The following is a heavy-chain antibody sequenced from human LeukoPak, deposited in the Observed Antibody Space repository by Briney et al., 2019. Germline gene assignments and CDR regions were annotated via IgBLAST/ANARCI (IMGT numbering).Heavy chain of an antibody. J-gene: IGHJ4*02. D-gene: IGHD3-10*01. CDR3: ARNVGYYYGSGSYRDY. CDR1: GGSISSYY. V-gene: IGHV4-59*12. Sequence: PSETLSLTCTVSGGSISSYYWSWIRQPPGKGLEWIGYIYYSGSTNYNPSLKSRVTISVDTSKNQFSLKLSSVTAADTAVYYCARNVGYYYGSGSYRDYWGQGTLVTVSS. CDR2: IYYSGST.